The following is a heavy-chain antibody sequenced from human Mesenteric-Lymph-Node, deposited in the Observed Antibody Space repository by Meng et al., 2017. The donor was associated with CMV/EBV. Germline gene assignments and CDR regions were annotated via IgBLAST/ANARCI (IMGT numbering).Heavy chain of an antibody. CDR1: GGTFSSSA. J-gene: IGHJ4*02. CDR3: ARGRGVATEIDY. D-gene: IGHD5-12*01. V-gene: IGHV1-69*01. Sequence: CKASGGTFSSSAIRWVRQAPGQGLEWMGGIIPIFGTANYAQKFQGRVTITADESTSTAYMELSSLRSEDTAVYYCARGRGVATEIDYWGQGTLVTVSS. CDR2: IIPIFGTA.